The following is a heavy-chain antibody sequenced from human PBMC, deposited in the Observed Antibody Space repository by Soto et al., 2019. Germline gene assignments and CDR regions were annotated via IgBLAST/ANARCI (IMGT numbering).Heavy chain of an antibody. V-gene: IGHV3-23*01. CDR3: AKDRLRDGSSRQGFDS. CDR1: GFTFSSYA. Sequence: EVQLLESGGGLEQPGGSLRLSCAASGFTFSSYAMNWVRQAPGKGLEWVSAITIGGDTYYADSVKGRFTISRDIPSNTLYLQMNSLRAEDTAVYYCAKDRLRDGSSRQGFDSWGQGTLVAVSS. J-gene: IGHJ4*02. D-gene: IGHD6-6*01. CDR2: ITIGGDT.